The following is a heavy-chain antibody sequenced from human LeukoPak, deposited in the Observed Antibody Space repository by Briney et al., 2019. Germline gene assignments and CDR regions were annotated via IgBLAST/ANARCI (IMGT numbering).Heavy chain of an antibody. CDR3: AGGYYGYNSYYFDY. D-gene: IGHD5-24*01. CDR1: GGTFSSYA. CDR2: IIPIFGTA. V-gene: IGHV1-69*05. Sequence: SVKVSCRASGGTFSSYAISWVRQAPGQGLEWMGKIIPIFGTANYAQKFQGRVTITTDESTSTAYMELSSLRSEDTAVYYCAGGYYGYNSYYFDYWGQGTLVTVSS. J-gene: IGHJ4*02.